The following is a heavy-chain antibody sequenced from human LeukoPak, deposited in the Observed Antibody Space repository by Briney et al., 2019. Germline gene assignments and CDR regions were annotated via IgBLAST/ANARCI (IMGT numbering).Heavy chain of an antibody. V-gene: IGHV3-15*01. CDR3: SCPLNYYYYYMDV. CDR1: GFTFSSYW. CDR2: IKSKTDGGTT. Sequence: KAGGSLRLSCAASGFTFSSYWMSWVRQAPGKGLEWVGRIKSKTDGGTTDYAAPVKGRFTISRDDSKNTLYLQMNSLKTEDTAVYYCSCPLNYYYYYMDVWGKGTTVTVSS. D-gene: IGHD2-15*01. J-gene: IGHJ6*03.